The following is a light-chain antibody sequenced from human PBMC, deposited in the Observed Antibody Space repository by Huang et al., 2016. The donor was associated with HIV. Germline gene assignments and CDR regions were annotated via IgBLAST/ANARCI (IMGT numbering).Light chain of an antibody. V-gene: IGKV2-28*01. J-gene: IGKJ1*01. CDR1: QSLLHGNGHNY. CDR2: LGS. CDR3: MQALQTPWT. Sequence: IVMTQSLLPLPVTPGEPASISCRSSQSLLHGNGHNYLDWYLQKPGQSPQLLIYLGSYRAYGVPDRFSGSGSGTDFILKISRVEAEDVGVYYCMQALQTPWTFGQGTKVEIK.